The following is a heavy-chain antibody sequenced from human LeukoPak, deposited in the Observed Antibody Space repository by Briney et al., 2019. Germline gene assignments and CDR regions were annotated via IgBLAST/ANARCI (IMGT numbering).Heavy chain of an antibody. V-gene: IGHV3-66*02. CDR3: ARSPSPGYSYGYYFDY. CDR1: GFTVSSNY. D-gene: IGHD5-18*01. J-gene: IGHJ4*02. CDR2: IYSGGST. Sequence: GGSLRLSCAASGFTVSSNYMSWVRQAPGKGLEWVSVIYSGGSTYYADSVKGRFTISRDNSKNTLYLQMNSLRAEDTAVYYCARSPSPGYSYGYYFDYGGQGTLVTVSS.